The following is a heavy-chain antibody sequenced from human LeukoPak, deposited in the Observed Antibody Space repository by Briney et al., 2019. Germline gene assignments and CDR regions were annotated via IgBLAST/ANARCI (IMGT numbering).Heavy chain of an antibody. V-gene: IGHV3-23*01. Sequence: GGSLRLSCAASGFIFSSYGMSWVRQAPGKGLEWVSGIGGTGGSTYYADSVKGRFTISRDNAKNSLYLQMNSLRAEDTAVYYCARDLSGVAGYTYGRGIDYWGQGTLVTVSS. J-gene: IGHJ4*02. D-gene: IGHD5-18*01. CDR2: IGGTGGST. CDR1: GFIFSSYG. CDR3: ARDLSGVAGYTYGRGIDY.